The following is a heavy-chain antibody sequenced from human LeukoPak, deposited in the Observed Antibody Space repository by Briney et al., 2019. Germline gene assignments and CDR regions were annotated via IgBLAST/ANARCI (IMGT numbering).Heavy chain of an antibody. CDR1: GYTFTSYA. J-gene: IGHJ4*02. Sequence: ASVKVSCKASGYTFTSYAMNWVRQAPGQGLEWMGWINTNTGNPTYAQGFTGRFVFSLDTSVSTTYLQISSLKAEDTAVYYCARVAYSVYYGSGSQEFGYWGQGTLVTVS. V-gene: IGHV7-4-1*02. CDR2: INTNTGNP. CDR3: ARVAYSVYYGSGSQEFGY. D-gene: IGHD3-10*01.